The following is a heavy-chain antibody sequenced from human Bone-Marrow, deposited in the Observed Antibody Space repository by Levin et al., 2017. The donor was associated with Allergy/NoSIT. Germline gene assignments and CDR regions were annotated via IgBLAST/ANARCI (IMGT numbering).Heavy chain of an antibody. J-gene: IGHJ6*02. V-gene: IGHV3-30-3*01. D-gene: IGHD3-22*01. CDR2: ISYDGSNK. CDR3: ARDFYDSSGYYFLGYYYGMDV. CDR1: GFTFSSYA. Sequence: GGSLRLSCAASGFTFSSYAMHWVRQAPGKGLEWVAVISYDGSNKYYADSVKGRFTISRDNSKNTLYLQMNSLRAEDTAVYYCARDFYDSSGYYFLGYYYGMDVWGQGTTVTVSS.